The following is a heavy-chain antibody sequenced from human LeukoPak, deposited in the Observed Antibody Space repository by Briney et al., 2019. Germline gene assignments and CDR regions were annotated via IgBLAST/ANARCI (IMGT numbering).Heavy chain of an antibody. V-gene: IGHV1-2*06. CDR2: INPYSGGT. D-gene: IGHD3-22*01. Sequence: ASVKVSCKASGYTFIDYYIHWVRQAPGQGLECMGRINPYSGGTNYAQKFQGRVTMTRDTSISTAYMELSRLRSDDTAVYYCARDDSSGYFSGPWGQGTLVTVSS. CDR3: ARDDSSGYFSGP. CDR1: GYTFIDYY. J-gene: IGHJ5*02.